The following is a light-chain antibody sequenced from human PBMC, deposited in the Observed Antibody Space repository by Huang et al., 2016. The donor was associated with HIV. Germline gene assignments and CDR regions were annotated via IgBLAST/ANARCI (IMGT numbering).Light chain of an antibody. J-gene: IGKJ1*01. CDR2: AAY. CDR1: QNINTN. CDR3: QQYNDWPRS. Sequence: EIVMTQSPGTLSVAPGERATLSCRASQNINTNLAWFQQKPGQAPRLLIYAAYTRTADFPASFSGSGSRTEFTLTISSLQSEDIAVYYWQQYNDWPRSFGQGTKVEIK. V-gene: IGKV3-15*01.